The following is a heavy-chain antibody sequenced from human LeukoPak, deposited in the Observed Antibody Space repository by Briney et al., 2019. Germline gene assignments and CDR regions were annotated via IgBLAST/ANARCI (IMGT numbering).Heavy chain of an antibody. V-gene: IGHV3-48*04. Sequence: PGGSLRLSRAASGFTFSYYSMNWVRQAPGKGLEWISYISRSSTTIYYTDSVRGRFTISRDDAKNSVFLQMNSLRAEDTAIYYCATLHWARDSVSFDYWGQGSLVTVSS. D-gene: IGHD3-10*01. J-gene: IGHJ4*02. CDR2: ISRSSTTI. CDR1: GFTFSYYS. CDR3: ATLHWARDSVSFDY.